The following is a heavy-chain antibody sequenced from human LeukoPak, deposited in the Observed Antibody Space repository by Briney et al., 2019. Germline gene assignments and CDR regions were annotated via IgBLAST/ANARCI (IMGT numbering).Heavy chain of an antibody. CDR2: ISSSSSYI. J-gene: IGHJ4*02. CDR3: ARDDGLWFGELLDY. V-gene: IGHV3-21*01. D-gene: IGHD3-10*01. CDR1: GFTFSSYS. Sequence: GGSLRLSCAASGFTFSSYSMNWVRQALGKGLEWVSSISSSSSYIYYADSVKGRFTISRDNAKNSLYLQMNSLRAEDTAVYYCARDDGLWFGELLDYWGQGTLVTVSS.